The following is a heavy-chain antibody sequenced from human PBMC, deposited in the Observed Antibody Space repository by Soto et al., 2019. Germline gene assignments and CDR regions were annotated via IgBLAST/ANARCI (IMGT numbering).Heavy chain of an antibody. Sequence: GGSLRLSCATSGFILSDCAMNWVRQAPGKGLEWVSYISSSSSVIDYADSVKGRFTVSRDNARNSLYLQMNSLSAEDTAVYYCARDLSWGSNWYYYMDVWGKGTTVTVSS. CDR3: ARDLSWGSNWYYYMDV. D-gene: IGHD7-27*01. V-gene: IGHV3-48*01. J-gene: IGHJ6*03. CDR2: ISSSSSVI. CDR1: GFILSDCA.